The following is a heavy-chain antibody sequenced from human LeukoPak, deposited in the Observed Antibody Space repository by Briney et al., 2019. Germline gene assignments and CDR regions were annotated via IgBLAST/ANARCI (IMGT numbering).Heavy chain of an antibody. CDR3: ANTVVTAIHFDY. CDR2: IYYSGST. Sequence: KPSETLSLTCTVSGGPISSSSYYWGWLGPPPGKGLEWVGSIYYSGSTYYNPSLKSRVTISVDTSKNQFSLKVSSVTAADTALYYGANTVVTAIHFDYWGQGSLVTVSS. D-gene: IGHD2-21*02. CDR1: GGPISSSSYY. J-gene: IGHJ4*02. V-gene: IGHV4-39*07.